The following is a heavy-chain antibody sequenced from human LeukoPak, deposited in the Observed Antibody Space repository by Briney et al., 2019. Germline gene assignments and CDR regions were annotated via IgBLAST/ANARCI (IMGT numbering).Heavy chain of an antibody. V-gene: IGHV3-21*01. CDR2: ISSSRSYI. J-gene: IGHJ3*02. Sequence: PGGSLRLSCAASGFTFSSYSMNWVRQAPGKGLEWVSFISSSRSYIYYADSVKGRFTISRDNAKNSLYLQMNSLRAEDTAVYYCAREWHDAFDIWGQGTMVTVSS. D-gene: IGHD5-24*01. CDR3: AREWHDAFDI. CDR1: GFTFSSYS.